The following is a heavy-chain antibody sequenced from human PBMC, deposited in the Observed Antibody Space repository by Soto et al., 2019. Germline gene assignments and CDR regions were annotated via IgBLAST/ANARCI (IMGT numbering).Heavy chain of an antibody. CDR1: GFTFSDYA. CDR3: AREDIVLVPAAIYYYGMDV. Sequence: GGSLRLSCAASGFTFSDYAMHWVRQAPGKGLERVAVVSHDGRNTHYADSVKGRFTISRDSSKNTVSLEMTSLRAEDTAVYYCAREDIVLVPAAIYYYGMDVWGQGTTVTVSS. V-gene: IGHV3-30*03. D-gene: IGHD2-2*01. CDR2: VSHDGRNT. J-gene: IGHJ6*02.